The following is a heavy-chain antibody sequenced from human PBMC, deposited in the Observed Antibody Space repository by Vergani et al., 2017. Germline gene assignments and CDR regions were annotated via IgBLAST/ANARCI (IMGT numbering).Heavy chain of an antibody. D-gene: IGHD6-6*01. J-gene: IGHJ4*02. CDR1: GFTFGDYA. CDR2: IKSKTDGGTT. V-gene: IGHV3-15*01. CDR3: TTDGLAEYDY. Sequence: EVQLVESGGGLVQPGRSLRLSCTASGFTFGDYAMSWFRQAPGKGLEWVGRIKSKTDGGTTDYAAPVKGRFTISRDDSNNTLYLQMNSLKTEDTAVYYCTTDGLAEYDYWGQGTLVTVSS.